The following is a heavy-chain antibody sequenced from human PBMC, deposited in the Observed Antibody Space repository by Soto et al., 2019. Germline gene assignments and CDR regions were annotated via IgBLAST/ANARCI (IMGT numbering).Heavy chain of an antibody. CDR2: INNAGTT. J-gene: IGHJ6*02. V-gene: IGHV3-66*01. CDR1: GFDASVNF. CDR3: VRENYYYCMDV. Sequence: EVQLVESGGTLVQPGGSLKLSCAASGFDASVNFMTWVRQAPGKGLEWVTAINNAGTTFYADSVKGRFSTSRDDSKNTLYLQMNSLRVEDTAMYSCVRENYYYCMDVWGQGTAVTFSS.